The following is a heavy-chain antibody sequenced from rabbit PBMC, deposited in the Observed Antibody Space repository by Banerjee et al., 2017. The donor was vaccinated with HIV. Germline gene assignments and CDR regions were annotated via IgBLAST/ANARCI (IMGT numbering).Heavy chain of an antibody. Sequence: QEQLEESGGDLVKPEGSLTLTCKASGFDLSSYYYMCWVRQAPGKGLEWIACIYGGSYGNTYYASWAKGRFTISKTSSTTVTLQMTSLTAADTDTYFCARWVSGSNYWDLWGPGTLVT. D-gene: IGHD8-1*01. V-gene: IGHV1S45*01. CDR3: ARWVSGSNYWDL. J-gene: IGHJ6*01. CDR2: IYGGSYGNT. CDR1: GFDLSSYYY.